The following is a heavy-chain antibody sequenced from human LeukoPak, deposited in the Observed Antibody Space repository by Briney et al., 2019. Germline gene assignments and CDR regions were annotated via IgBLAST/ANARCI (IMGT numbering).Heavy chain of an antibody. CDR1: GFTFSSYA. V-gene: IGHV3-30-3*01. Sequence: GGSLRLSCAASGFTFSSYAMHWVRQAPGKGLEWVAVISYDGSNKYYADSVKGRFTISRDNSKNTLYLQMNSLRAEDTAVYYCARGDLMFRGQGTLATVSS. CDR2: ISYDGSNK. J-gene: IGHJ4*02. CDR3: ARGDLMF. D-gene: IGHD3-10*01.